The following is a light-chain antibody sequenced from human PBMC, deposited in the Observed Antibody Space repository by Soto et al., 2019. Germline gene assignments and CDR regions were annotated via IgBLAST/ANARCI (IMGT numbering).Light chain of an antibody. CDR3: MQGSHWPFT. V-gene: IGKV2-30*01. J-gene: IGKJ3*01. CDR1: QSLVYSDGNTY. CDR2: KVS. Sequence: DVVMTQSPLSLPVTLGQPASISCRSSQSLVYSDGNTYLNWFQQRPGQSPRRLIYKVSSRDSRVTVRCSGSGSGTDFTLKISRVEAVDVGVSPCMQGSHWPFTFGPGTKVDIK.